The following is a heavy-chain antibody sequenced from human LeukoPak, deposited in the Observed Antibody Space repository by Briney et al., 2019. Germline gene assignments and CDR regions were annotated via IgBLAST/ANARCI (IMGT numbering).Heavy chain of an antibody. V-gene: IGHV4-4*07. CDR2: IYTSGST. Sequence: SETLSLTCTVSGGSISSYYWSWIRQPAGKGLEWIGRIYTSGSTNYNPSLKSRVTISVDKSKNQFSLKLSSVTAADTAVYYCAREPPWVVAVGGAFDIWGQGTMVTVSS. CDR1: GGSISSYY. CDR3: AREPPWVVAVGGAFDI. J-gene: IGHJ3*02. D-gene: IGHD3-22*01.